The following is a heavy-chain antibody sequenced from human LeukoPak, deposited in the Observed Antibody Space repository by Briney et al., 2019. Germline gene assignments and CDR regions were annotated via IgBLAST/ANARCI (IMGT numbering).Heavy chain of an antibody. CDR3: AREYSSSSGRSFDY. Sequence: PGGSLRLSCAASEFTFSSYSMNWVRQAPGKGLEWVSYITNSGNSKSYADSVKGRFTISRDNTKNSLYLQMNGLRAEDTAVYYCAREYSSSSGRSFDYWGQGTLVTVSS. V-gene: IGHV3-48*01. J-gene: IGHJ4*02. CDR2: ITNSGNSK. CDR1: EFTFSSYS. D-gene: IGHD6-6*01.